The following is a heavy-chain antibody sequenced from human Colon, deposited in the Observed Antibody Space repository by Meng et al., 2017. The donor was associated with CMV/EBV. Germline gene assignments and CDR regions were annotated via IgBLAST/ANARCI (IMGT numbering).Heavy chain of an antibody. CDR2: IRSNAYGGTT. J-gene: IGHJ4*02. CDR1: GFTFGEYA. CDR3: TREGDYNWNDGDLDY. V-gene: IGHV3-49*04. D-gene: IGHD1-1*01. Sequence: GESLEISCTASGFTFGEYAMSWVLQAPGQGLEWVGFIRSNAYGGTTEYAASVKGRFTISRDASKSIAYLQMNSLKTEDTAVSYCTREGDYNWNDGDLDYWGQGTLVTVSS.